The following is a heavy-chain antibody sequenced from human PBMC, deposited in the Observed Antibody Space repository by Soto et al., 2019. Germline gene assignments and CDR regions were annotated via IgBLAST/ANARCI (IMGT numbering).Heavy chain of an antibody. D-gene: IGHD2-15*01. J-gene: IGHJ6*02. CDR3: ASVVMGRSYDYGMDV. CDR2: IIPIFGTA. Sequence: QVQLVQSGAEVKKPGSSVKVSCKASGGTFSSYAISWVRQAPGQGLEWMGGIIPIFGTANYAQKFQGRVTITANESTSTASMELSSLRSEDTAVYYCASVVMGRSYDYGMDVWGQGTTVTVS. V-gene: IGHV1-69*01. CDR1: GGTFSSYA.